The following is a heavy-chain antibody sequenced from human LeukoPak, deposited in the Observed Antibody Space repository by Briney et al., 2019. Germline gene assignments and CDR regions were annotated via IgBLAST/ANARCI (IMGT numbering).Heavy chain of an antibody. CDR1: GFTFSSYS. CDR3: ARETPRRGETRDGYR. Sequence: PGGSLRLSCAASGFTFSSYSMNWVRQVPGKGLECLANIKEDGSETYYADSVKGRFTISRDNPKNLLFLQINSLRVEDTAVYYCARETPRRGETRDGYRWGQGTLVTVSP. D-gene: IGHD5-24*01. V-gene: IGHV3-7*01. CDR2: IKEDGSET. J-gene: IGHJ4*02.